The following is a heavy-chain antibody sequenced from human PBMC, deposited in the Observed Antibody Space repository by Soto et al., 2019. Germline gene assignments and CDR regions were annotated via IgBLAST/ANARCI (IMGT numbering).Heavy chain of an antibody. CDR2: INAGNGNT. J-gene: IGHJ4*02. Sequence: GASVKVSCKASGYTFTSYAMHWVRQAPGQRLEWMGWINAGNGNTKYSQKFQGRVTITRDTSAGTAYMELSSLRSEDTAVYYCARVHRGLYYYDSRGHFDYWGQGTLVTVSS. CDR1: GYTFTSYA. V-gene: IGHV1-3*01. D-gene: IGHD3-22*01. CDR3: ARVHRGLYYYDSRGHFDY.